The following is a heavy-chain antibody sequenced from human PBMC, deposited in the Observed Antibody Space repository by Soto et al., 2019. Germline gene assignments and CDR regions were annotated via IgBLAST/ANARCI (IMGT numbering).Heavy chain of an antibody. J-gene: IGHJ3*02. CDR2: IIPIFDTS. Sequence: QVQLAQSGAEVKKPGSSVKVSCKASGGTFSSYAVSWVRQAPGQGLEWMGGIIPIFDTSNYAQKFQGRVTITADKSTSTAYMELSSLRSEDTAVYYCARATYYSDSSGFFWDGFDMWGQGTMVTVSS. CDR3: ARATYYSDSSGFFWDGFDM. V-gene: IGHV1-69*06. CDR1: GGTFSSYA. D-gene: IGHD3-22*01.